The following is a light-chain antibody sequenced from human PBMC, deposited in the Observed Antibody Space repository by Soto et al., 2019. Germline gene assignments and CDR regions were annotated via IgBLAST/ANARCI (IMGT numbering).Light chain of an antibody. CDR3: CSDAGSHTLL. CDR2: DVN. J-gene: IGLJ2*01. Sequence: QPVLTQPHSVSGSPGQSVAISCTGTSSDVGASKYVSWYQQHPGKAPKLIIYDVNERPSGVPDRFSASKSGNTASLTISGLQAEDEADYHCCSDAGSHTLLFGGGTKVTVL. CDR1: SSDVGASKY. V-gene: IGLV2-11*01.